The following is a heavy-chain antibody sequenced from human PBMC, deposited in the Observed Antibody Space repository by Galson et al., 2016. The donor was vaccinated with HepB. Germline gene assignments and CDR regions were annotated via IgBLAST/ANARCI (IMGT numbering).Heavy chain of an antibody. J-gene: IGHJ4*02. V-gene: IGHV6-1*01. Sequence: CAISGDSVLNNNLAWNWIRQSPSRGLEWLGRTYHRSQWYHDYAVSVRNRITIDPDTAKHQFSLQLKSVSLDGTAVYYCSRGWSNLDYWGQGSLVIVSS. CDR1: GDSVLNNNLA. CDR2: TYHRSQWYH. D-gene: IGHD3-16*02. CDR3: SRGWSNLDY.